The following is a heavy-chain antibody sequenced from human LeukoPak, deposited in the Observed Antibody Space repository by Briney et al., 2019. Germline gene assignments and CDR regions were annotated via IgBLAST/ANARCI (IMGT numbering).Heavy chain of an antibody. V-gene: IGHV3-23*01. J-gene: IGHJ4*02. CDR3: ARDWELSRDY. Sequence: GGSLRLSCAASGFTFSSHAMTWVRQASGKGLEWVSSIRGSGGNTYYADSVKGRFTISRDNFQNTLYLQMNSLRAEDTAVYYCARDWELSRDYWGQGTLVTVSS. CDR1: GFTFSSHA. CDR2: IRGSGGNT. D-gene: IGHD1-7*01.